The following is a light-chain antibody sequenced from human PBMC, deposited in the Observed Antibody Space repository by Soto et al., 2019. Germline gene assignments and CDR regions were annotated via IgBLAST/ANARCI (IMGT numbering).Light chain of an antibody. CDR3: TSYSSSTTYF. V-gene: IGLV2-14*03. Sequence: QSALTQPASVSGSPGQSITISCTGTTSVFNYYNSVSWYQHHPGQAPKLMIYNVSNRPSGVSYRFSGSKSGNTASLTISGLQAEDEADYYCTSYSSSTTYFFGTGNKVTVL. CDR2: NVS. J-gene: IGLJ1*01. CDR1: TSVFNYYNS.